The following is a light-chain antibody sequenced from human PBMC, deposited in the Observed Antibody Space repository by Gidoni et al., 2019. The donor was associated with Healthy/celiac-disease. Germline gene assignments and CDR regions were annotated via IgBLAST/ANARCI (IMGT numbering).Light chain of an antibody. CDR3: QQYDNPLYT. CDR1: QDISNY. V-gene: IGKV1-33*01. CDR2: DAS. Sequence: IQMTQSPSSLSASVGDRVTITCQASQDISNYLNWYQQKPGKAPKLLIYDASNLEPGVPSRFSGSGSGTDFTFTISSLQPEDIATYYCQQYDNPLYTFGQGTKLEIK. J-gene: IGKJ2*01.